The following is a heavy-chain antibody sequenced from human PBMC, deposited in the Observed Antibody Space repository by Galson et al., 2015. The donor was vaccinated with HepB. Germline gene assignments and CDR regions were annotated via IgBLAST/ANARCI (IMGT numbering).Heavy chain of an antibody. J-gene: IGHJ3*02. CDR1: GFTFSDFA. D-gene: IGHD3-3*01. Sequence: LRLSCAASGFTFSDFAMSWVRQPPGKGLEWIGQINHSGSTNYNPSLKSRVTISVDTSKTQFYLSLTSVTAADTAVYYCARCRHHNDFWSGPLWAFDIWGQATMVSVSS. V-gene: IGHV4-34*01. CDR3: ARCRHHNDFWSGPLWAFDI. CDR2: INHSGST.